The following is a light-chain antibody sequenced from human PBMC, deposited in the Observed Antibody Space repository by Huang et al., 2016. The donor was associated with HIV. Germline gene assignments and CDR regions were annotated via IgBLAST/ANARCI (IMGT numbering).Light chain of an antibody. CDR1: QSVSSSY. V-gene: IGKV3-20*01. Sequence: EIVLTQSPGTLSLSPEERATLSCRASQSVSSSYLAWYQQKPGQAPRLLIYGASSSATGIPDRFSGSGSGTDFTLTISRLEPEDFAVYYCQQYGSSPLTFGGGTKVEIK. CDR3: QQYGSSPLT. J-gene: IGKJ4*01. CDR2: GAS.